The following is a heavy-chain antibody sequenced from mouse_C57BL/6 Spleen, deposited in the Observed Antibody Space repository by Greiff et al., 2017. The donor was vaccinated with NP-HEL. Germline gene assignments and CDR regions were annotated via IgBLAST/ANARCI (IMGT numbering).Heavy chain of an antibody. Sequence: VLLVESGGGLVQPGGSLSLSCAASGFTFTDYYMSWVRQPPGKALEWLGFISNKANGYTTEYSVSVKGRFTISRDNSQSILYLQMNAQRAEDSATYYCARYNDGYYEDYAMDYWGQGTSVTVSS. CDR3: ARYNDGYYEDYAMDY. J-gene: IGHJ4*01. CDR1: GFTFTDYY. D-gene: IGHD2-3*01. CDR2: ISNKANGYTT. V-gene: IGHV7-3*01.